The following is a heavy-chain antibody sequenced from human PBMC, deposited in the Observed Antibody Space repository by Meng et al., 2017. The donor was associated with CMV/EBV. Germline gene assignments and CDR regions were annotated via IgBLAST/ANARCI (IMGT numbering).Heavy chain of an antibody. J-gene: IGHJ6*02. D-gene: IGHD5-18*01. CDR1: GYTFTSYD. CDR2: MNPNSGNT. Sequence: ASVKVSCKASGYTFTSYDINWVLQATGQGLKWMGWMNPNSGNTGYAQKFQGRVTMTRNTSISTAYMELSSLRSEDTAVYYCAREGRGYSYVYYYYYGMDVWGQGTTVTVSS. CDR3: AREGRGYSYVYYYYYGMDV. V-gene: IGHV1-8*01.